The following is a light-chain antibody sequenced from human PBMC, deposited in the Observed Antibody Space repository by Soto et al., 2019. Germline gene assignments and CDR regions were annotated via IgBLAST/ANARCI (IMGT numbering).Light chain of an antibody. CDR3: SSYTSTITVL. V-gene: IGLV2-14*01. CDR2: DVS. Sequence: QSALTQPASVSGSPGQSITISCTGTSSDVGASKYVSWYQQHPGKAPKLMIYDVSNRPSGVSNRFSGSKSGNTASLTISGLQAEDDADYYCSSYTSTITVLFGGGTKVTVL. CDR1: SSDVGASKY. J-gene: IGLJ2*01.